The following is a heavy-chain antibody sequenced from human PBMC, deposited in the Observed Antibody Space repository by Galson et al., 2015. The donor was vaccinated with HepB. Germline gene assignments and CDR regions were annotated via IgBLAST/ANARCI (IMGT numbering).Heavy chain of an antibody. CDR3: ARSIYGLIWSEGYFDY. V-gene: IGHV3-48*04. J-gene: IGHJ4*02. CDR1: GFTFSGSS. Sequence: SLRLSCATSGFTFSGSSMNWVRQVPGKGLEWVAYISTRGNTIYYADSVEGRFTISRDNVINSLYLQMNSLRADDTAVYFCARSIYGLIWSEGYFDYWGQGTLVTVSS. D-gene: IGHD3/OR15-3a*01. CDR2: ISTRGNTI.